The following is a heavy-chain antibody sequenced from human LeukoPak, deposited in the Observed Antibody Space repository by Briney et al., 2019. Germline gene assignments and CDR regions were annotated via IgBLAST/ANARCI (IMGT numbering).Heavy chain of an antibody. J-gene: IGHJ4*02. CDR3: GKAGCSGGSCYSRGFDY. D-gene: IGHD2-15*01. CDR1: GFTFSSYD. V-gene: IGHV3-30*18. Sequence: GRSLRLSCAASGFTFSSYDMHWVRQARGKGLEWVAVVSYDGSNEYYADSVKGRFTISRDNSKNTLYLQMNSLRAEDTAVYYCGKAGCSGGSCYSRGFDYWGQGTLVTVSS. CDR2: VSYDGSNE.